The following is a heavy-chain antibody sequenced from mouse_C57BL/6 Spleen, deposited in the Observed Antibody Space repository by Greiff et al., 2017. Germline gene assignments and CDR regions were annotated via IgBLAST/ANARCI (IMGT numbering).Heavy chain of an antibody. Sequence: VQLQQSGPELVKPGASVKISCKASGYSFTGYYMNWVKQSPETSLEWIGELNPSTGGTTYNQKFKAKATLTVDKSSSTAYMQLKSLTSEDSAVYYCARWDYPFAYWGQGTLGTVSA. CDR1: GYSFTGYY. V-gene: IGHV1-42*01. CDR2: LNPSTGGT. CDR3: ARWDYPFAY. D-gene: IGHD4-1*01. J-gene: IGHJ3*01.